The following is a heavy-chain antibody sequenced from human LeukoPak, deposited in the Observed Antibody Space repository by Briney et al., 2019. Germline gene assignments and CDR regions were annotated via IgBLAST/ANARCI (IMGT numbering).Heavy chain of an antibody. D-gene: IGHD3-3*01. CDR1: CGSISRYY. Sequence: TSETLSLTCAVYCGSISRYYWGWIRQPPGKGLEWIGYISHSESAHYNPSLKSRLTISIDTSKNQFTLRLSSVTAADTAVYYCARANDFSSGYKQYYFDFWGQGNLVTVSS. J-gene: IGHJ4*02. V-gene: IGHV4-59*01. CDR2: ISHSESA. CDR3: ARANDFSSGYKQYYFDF.